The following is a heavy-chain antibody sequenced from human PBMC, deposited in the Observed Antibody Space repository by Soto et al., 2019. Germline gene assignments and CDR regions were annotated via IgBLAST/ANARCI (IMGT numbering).Heavy chain of an antibody. CDR1: GFTFSSFG. CDR3: AKMSSSWSWYYFDY. J-gene: IGHJ4*02. D-gene: IGHD6-13*01. Sequence: QVQLVESGGGVVQPGSSLRLSCAAYGFTFSSFGMHWVRQVPGKGLEWVAVISYDRSDKYYADSVKGRFTISRDNSKNTLYLQMNSLRAEDTAMYYCAKMSSSWSWYYFDYWGQGTLVTVSS. V-gene: IGHV3-30*18. CDR2: ISYDRSDK.